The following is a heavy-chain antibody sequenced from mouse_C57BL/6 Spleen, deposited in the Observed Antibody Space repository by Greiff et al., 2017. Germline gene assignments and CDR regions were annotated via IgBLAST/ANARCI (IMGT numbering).Heavy chain of an antibody. V-gene: IGHV1-82*01. Sequence: QVQLKESGPELVKPGASVKISCKASGYAFSSSWMNWVKQRPGKGLEWIGRIYPGDGDTNYNGKFKGKATLTADKSSSTAYMQLSSLTSEDSAVYFCARYDGYRAWFAYWGQGTLVTVSA. CDR2: IYPGDGDT. J-gene: IGHJ3*01. CDR1: GYAFSSSW. D-gene: IGHD2-3*01. CDR3: ARYDGYRAWFAY.